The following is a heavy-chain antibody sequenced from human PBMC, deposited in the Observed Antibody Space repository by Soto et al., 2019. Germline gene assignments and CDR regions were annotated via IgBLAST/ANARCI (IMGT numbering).Heavy chain of an antibody. V-gene: IGHV3-23*01. CDR3: AKEDVAVFGDFWSGYYPQWGTFDY. CDR2: ISGSGGST. CDR1: GFTFSSYA. J-gene: IGHJ4*02. Sequence: EVQLLESGGGLVQPGGSLRLSCAASGFTFSSYAMSWVRQAPGKGLEWVSAISGSGGSTYYADSVKGRFTISRDNSKNTLYLQMNSLRAEDTAVYYCAKEDVAVFGDFWSGYYPQWGTFDYWGQGTLVTVSS. D-gene: IGHD3-3*01.